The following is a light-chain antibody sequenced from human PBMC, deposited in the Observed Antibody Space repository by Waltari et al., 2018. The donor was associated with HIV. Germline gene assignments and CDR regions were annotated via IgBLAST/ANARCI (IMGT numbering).Light chain of an antibody. Sequence: QSVLTQPPSVSAAPGQKVTISCSGSSSNIGNNYVSWYQQLPGTAPKLLIFDNHKRPSGIPDRVSGSKSGTSDTLGITGLQAGDEADYYCGTWDSSLTAGVFGGGTNLTVL. CDR1: SSNIGNNY. J-gene: IGLJ2*01. CDR2: DNH. V-gene: IGLV1-51*01. CDR3: GTWDSSLTAGV.